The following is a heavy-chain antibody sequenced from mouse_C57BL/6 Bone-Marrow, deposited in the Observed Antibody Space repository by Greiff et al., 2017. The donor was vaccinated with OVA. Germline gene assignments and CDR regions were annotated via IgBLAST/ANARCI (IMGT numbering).Heavy chain of an antibody. J-gene: IGHJ3*01. V-gene: IGHV1-15*01. CDR1: GYTFTDYE. CDR2: IDPETGGT. D-gene: IGHD1-1*01. Sequence: QVQLQQSGAELVRPGASVTLSCKASGYTFTDYEMHWVKQTPVHGLEWIGAIDPETGGTAYNQKFKGKAILTADKSSSTAYMGLRSLTSEDSAVYYCTRGGLLLRYVAWFAYWGQGTLVTVSA. CDR3: TRGGLLLRYVAWFAY.